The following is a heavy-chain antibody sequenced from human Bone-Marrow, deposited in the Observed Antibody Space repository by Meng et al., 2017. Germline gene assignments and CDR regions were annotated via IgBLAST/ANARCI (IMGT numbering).Heavy chain of an antibody. V-gene: IGHV4-34*01. CDR2: INHSGST. CDR1: GGSFSGYY. D-gene: IGHD1-1*01. J-gene: IGHJ1*01. CDR3: ARGTRPLLFQH. Sequence: QVQLQPWGAGLLKPSETLSLPCAVYGGSFSGYYWSWIRQPPGKGLEWIGEINHSGSTNYNPSLKSRVTISVDTSKNQFSLKLSSVTAADTAVYYCARGTRPLLFQHWGQGTLVTVSS.